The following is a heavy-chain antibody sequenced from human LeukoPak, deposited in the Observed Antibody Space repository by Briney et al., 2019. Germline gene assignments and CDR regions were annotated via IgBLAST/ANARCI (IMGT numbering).Heavy chain of an antibody. J-gene: IGHJ5*02. Sequence: ASVKVSCKASGYTFTSYGISWVRQAPGQGLEWMGWISAYNGNTNYAQKLQGRVTMTTDTSTSTAYMELRSLRSDDTAVYYCARVSSMIVVVTDWFDPWGQGTLVTVSS. V-gene: IGHV1-18*01. CDR1: GYTFTSYG. D-gene: IGHD3-22*01. CDR3: ARVSSMIVVVTDWFDP. CDR2: ISAYNGNT.